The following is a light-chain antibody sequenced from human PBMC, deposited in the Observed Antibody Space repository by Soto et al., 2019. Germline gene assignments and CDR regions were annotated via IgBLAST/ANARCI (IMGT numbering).Light chain of an antibody. CDR3: CSYAGSYTYV. CDR1: SSDVGGYNY. V-gene: IGLV2-11*01. CDR2: DVS. Sequence: QSALTQPRSVSGSPGQSVTISCTGTSSDVGGYNYVSWYQQHPGKAPKLMIYDVSKRPSGVPDRFSGSKSGNMASLTISGLQAEDEADYYCCSYAGSYTYVFGPGTKVTVL. J-gene: IGLJ1*01.